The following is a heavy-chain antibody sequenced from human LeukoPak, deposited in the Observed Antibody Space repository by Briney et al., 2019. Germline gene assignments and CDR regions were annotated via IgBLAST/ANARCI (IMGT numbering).Heavy chain of an antibody. CDR2: IYTSGST. Sequence: SETLSLTCTVSGGSISSYYWSWIRQPAGKGLEWIGRIYTSGSTNYNPSLKSRVTMSVDTSKNQFPLKLSSVTAADTAVYYCASSGIAVAGTSYWYFDYWGQGTLVTVSS. J-gene: IGHJ4*01. CDR3: ASSGIAVAGTSYWYFDY. CDR1: GGSISSYY. V-gene: IGHV4-4*07. D-gene: IGHD6-19*01.